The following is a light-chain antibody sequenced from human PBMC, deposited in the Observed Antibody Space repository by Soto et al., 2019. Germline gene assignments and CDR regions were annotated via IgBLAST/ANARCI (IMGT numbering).Light chain of an antibody. Sequence: QSVLTQPPSVSGAPGLRVAISCTGSSSNIGAGYDVHWYQQLPGTAPKLLIYGNSNRPSGVPDRFSGSKSGTSASLAITGLQADDEADYYCQSYDSRLTLRVFGTGTKVTVL. CDR2: GNS. CDR1: SSNIGAGYD. J-gene: IGLJ1*01. CDR3: QSYDSRLTLRV. V-gene: IGLV1-40*01.